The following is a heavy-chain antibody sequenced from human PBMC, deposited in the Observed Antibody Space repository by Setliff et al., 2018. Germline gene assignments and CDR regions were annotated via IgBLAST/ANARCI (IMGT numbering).Heavy chain of an antibody. CDR2: ISGSAQTT. D-gene: IGHD1-1*01. V-gene: IGHV3-23*01. J-gene: IGHJ4*02. Sequence: GVLRLSCAASGFTFSSYAITWVRQAPGKGLEWVSMISGSAQTTYYADSVKGRFTISRDNSKNTLYLQMNSLRAEDTAVYYFARTTGYRLEGDFDYWGQGTLVTVSS. CDR3: ARTTGYRLEGDFDY. CDR1: GFTFSSYA.